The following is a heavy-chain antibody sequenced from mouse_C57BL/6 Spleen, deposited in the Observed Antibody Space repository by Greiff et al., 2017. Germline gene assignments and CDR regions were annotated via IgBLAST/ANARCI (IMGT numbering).Heavy chain of an antibody. CDR1: GFTFSSYG. Sequence: EVQLVESGGDLVKPGGSLKLSCAASGFTFSSYGMSWVRQTPDKRLEWVATISSGGSYTYYPDSVKGRFTISRDNAKNTLYLQMSSLKSEDTAMYYCARHEGSGYEHAMDYWGQGTSVTVSS. J-gene: IGHJ4*01. V-gene: IGHV5-6*01. D-gene: IGHD3-2*02. CDR2: ISSGGSYT. CDR3: ARHEGSGYEHAMDY.